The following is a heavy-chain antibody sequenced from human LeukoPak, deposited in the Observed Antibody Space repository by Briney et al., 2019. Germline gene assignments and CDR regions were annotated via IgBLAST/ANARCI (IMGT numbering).Heavy chain of an antibody. V-gene: IGHV1-46*01. D-gene: IGHD6-13*01. J-gene: IGHJ4*02. CDR3: ARAPRNSSTMLDY. Sequence: ASVKVSCKASGYTFTSYWIQWVRQAPGQGLEWVGLINPSDGSIAYTQKFQGRVIMTRDTSTSTVYMDLSSLRSDDTAVYYCARAPRNSSTMLDYWGQGTLVTVSS. CDR1: GYTFTSYW. CDR2: INPSDGSI.